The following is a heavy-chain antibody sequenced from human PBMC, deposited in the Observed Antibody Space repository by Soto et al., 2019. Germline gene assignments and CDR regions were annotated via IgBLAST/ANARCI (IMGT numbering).Heavy chain of an antibody. D-gene: IGHD3-10*01. V-gene: IGHV3-30*18. Sequence: GGSLRLSCAASGFTFSSYGMHWVRQAPGKGLEWVAVISYDGSNKYYADSVKGRFTISRDKSKNTLYLQMNSLRAEDTAVYYCAKVHLVPGVPHEERYYYYYGMDVWGQGTTVTVSS. J-gene: IGHJ6*02. CDR3: AKVHLVPGVPHEERYYYYYGMDV. CDR1: GFTFSSYG. CDR2: ISYDGSNK.